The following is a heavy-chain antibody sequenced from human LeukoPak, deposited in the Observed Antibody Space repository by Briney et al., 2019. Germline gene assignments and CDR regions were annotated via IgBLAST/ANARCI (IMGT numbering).Heavy chain of an antibody. D-gene: IGHD1-7*01. CDR2: VSAYNGNT. CDR1: GYTFTSYG. V-gene: IGHV1-18*01. Sequence: ASVKVSCTASGYTFTSYGISWVRQAPGQGLEWMGWVSAYNGNTNYAQKLQGRVTMTTDTSTSTAYMELRSLRSDDTAVYYCSNYVYGMDVWGQGTTVTVSS. CDR3: SNYVYGMDV. J-gene: IGHJ6*02.